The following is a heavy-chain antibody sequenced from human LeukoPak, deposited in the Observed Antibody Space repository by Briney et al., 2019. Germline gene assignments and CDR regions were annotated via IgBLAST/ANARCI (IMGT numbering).Heavy chain of an antibody. CDR1: GYFISSGYF. CDR3: ASSSSSSDPWYFDY. Sequence: SETLSLTCSVSGYFISSGYFWGWVRQPPGKGLEWIGSIYHSGSTYYNPSLKSRVTISVDTSKNQFSLKLSSVTAADTAVYYCASSSSSSDPWYFDYWGQGTLVTVSS. J-gene: IGHJ4*02. V-gene: IGHV4-38-2*02. D-gene: IGHD6-6*01. CDR2: IYHSGST.